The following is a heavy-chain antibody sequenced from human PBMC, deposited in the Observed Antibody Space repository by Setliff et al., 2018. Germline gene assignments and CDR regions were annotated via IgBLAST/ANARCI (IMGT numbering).Heavy chain of an antibody. Sequence: SETLSLTCAASGYSISSGYYWGWIRQPPGKGLEWIGSIYHSGSTNYNPSLKSRVTISVDTSKNQFSLKLSSVTAADTALYYCTVYNTGSSKDHYWGQGTPVTVSS. V-gene: IGHV4-38-2*01. D-gene: IGHD2-8*02. CDR1: GYSISSGYY. J-gene: IGHJ4*02. CDR3: TVYNTGSSKDHY. CDR2: IYHSGST.